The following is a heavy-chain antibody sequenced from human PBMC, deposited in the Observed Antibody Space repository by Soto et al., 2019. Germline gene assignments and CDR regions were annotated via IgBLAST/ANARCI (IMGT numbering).Heavy chain of an antibody. CDR2: IYWDADK. D-gene: IGHD3-3*01. CDR1: GFSLTTSGVG. Sequence: QITLNESGPTQVKPRQTLTLTCTFSGFSLTTSGVGVGWIRQSPGKAPEGLALIYWDADKRYSPSLKSRLTITKDPSKNQVVLTMADLDPADTATYYCAHRVLRTVFGLVTTTAIYFDFWGQGTPVAVSS. J-gene: IGHJ4*02. CDR3: AHRVLRTVFGLVTTTAIYFDF. V-gene: IGHV2-5*02.